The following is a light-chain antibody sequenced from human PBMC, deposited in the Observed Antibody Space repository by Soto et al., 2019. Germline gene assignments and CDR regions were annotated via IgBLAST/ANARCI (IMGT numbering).Light chain of an antibody. V-gene: IGKV2-28*01. Sequence: DIVMTQSPLSLPVTPGEPASISCRSSQSLLHSNGYNYLDWYLQKPGQSPQLLIYLGSNRASGVPDRFSGSGSGTDFTLKISRVEAEDVGVYYCQQRSNWPETFGQGTKV. CDR2: LGS. CDR1: QSLLHSNGYNY. CDR3: QQRSNWPET. J-gene: IGKJ1*01.